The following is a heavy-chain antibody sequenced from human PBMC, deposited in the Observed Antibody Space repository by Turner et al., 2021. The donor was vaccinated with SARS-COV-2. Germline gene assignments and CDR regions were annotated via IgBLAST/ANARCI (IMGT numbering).Heavy chain of an antibody. V-gene: IGHV1-2*02. CDR2: VNTNSGGT. D-gene: IGHD6-6*01. CDR1: GYNFTNYY. J-gene: IGHJ4*02. CDR3: AKVGLQSIPNVDY. Sequence: QAQLVKSGAAVKKPGASVKVSFRTSGYNFTNYYMHWVRQAPGQGLEWMGWVNTNSGGTNYALKFQGRITMTSDTSITTAYMELSSVRADDTAVYECAKVGLQSIPNVDYWGQGTLVTVSS.